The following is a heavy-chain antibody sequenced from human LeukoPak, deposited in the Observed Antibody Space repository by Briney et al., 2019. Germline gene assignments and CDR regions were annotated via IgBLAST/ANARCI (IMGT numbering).Heavy chain of an antibody. CDR1: GFTFSSHA. Sequence: GGSLRLSCAASGFTFSSHAMSWVRQAPGKGLEWVSSISGSGGDTFYADSVRGRFTISRDNSKNTLHLQMNSLRAEDAALYSCAKLVAVAGTDDYWGQGTLVTVSS. D-gene: IGHD6-19*01. CDR3: AKLVAVAGTDDY. J-gene: IGHJ4*02. V-gene: IGHV3-23*01. CDR2: ISGSGGDT.